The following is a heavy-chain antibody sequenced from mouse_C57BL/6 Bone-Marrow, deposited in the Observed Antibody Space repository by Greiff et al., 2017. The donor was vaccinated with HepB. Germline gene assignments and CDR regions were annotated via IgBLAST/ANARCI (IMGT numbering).Heavy chain of an antibody. CDR3: ARDYSGFVYRFAY. V-gene: IGHV1-81*01. CDR2: IYPRSGNT. Sequence: QVQLQQSGAELARPGASVKLSCKASGYTFTSYGISWVKQRTGQGLEWIGEIYPRSGNTYYNEKFKGKATLTADKSSSTAYMELRSLTSEDSAVYFCARDYSGFVYRFAYWGQGTLVTVSA. J-gene: IGHJ3*01. D-gene: IGHD1-1*01. CDR1: GYTFTSYG.